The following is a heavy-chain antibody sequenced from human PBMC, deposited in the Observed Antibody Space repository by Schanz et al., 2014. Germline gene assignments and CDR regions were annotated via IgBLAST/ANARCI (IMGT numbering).Heavy chain of an antibody. J-gene: IGHJ6*02. CDR1: GYTFSFTSYN. V-gene: IGHV1-2*06. D-gene: IGHD6-19*01. CDR3: ARENTAVAGMPRVMDV. Sequence: QVQVEQSGPEVKKPGASVTVSCQASGYTFSFTSYNVHWVRQAPGQGLEWMGRVSPYSGDTNYAQMFQGRVAMTTDTSISTAYMELSRLTSDDAAVFFCARENTAVAGMPRVMDVWGQGTTVTVTS. CDR2: VSPYSGDT.